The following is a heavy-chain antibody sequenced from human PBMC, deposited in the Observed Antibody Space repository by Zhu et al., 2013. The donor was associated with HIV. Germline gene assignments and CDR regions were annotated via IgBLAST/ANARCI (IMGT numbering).Heavy chain of an antibody. CDR2: MNPNSGNT. J-gene: IGHJ5*02. Sequence: QVQLVQSGAEVKKPGASVKVSCQPSGYTFTTYDIHWVRQATGQGLEWMGWMNPNSGNTGYAQKFQGRVTITRETSISTAYMELTRLRSDDTAVYYCARGEGTTVTAIDWFDPWGQGTLVTVSS. CDR1: GYTFTTYD. V-gene: IGHV1-8*03. D-gene: IGHD4-4*01. CDR3: ARGEGTTVTAIDWFDP.